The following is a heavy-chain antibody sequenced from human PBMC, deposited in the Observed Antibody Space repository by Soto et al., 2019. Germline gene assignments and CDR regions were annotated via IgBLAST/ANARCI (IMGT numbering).Heavy chain of an antibody. V-gene: IGHV3-23*01. Sequence: GGSQRLSCASSGFTFSTYRMNWFRQAAGNGLEWVSAISGSGGSTYYADSVKGRFTFSRDNSKNTLYLQMNSLRAEDTAVYYCAKFGMATTKRSPPYYIDYWGQGALVTVSS. D-gene: IGHD1-1*01. CDR1: GFTFSTYR. CDR3: AKFGMATTKRSPPYYIDY. CDR2: ISGSGGST. J-gene: IGHJ4*02.